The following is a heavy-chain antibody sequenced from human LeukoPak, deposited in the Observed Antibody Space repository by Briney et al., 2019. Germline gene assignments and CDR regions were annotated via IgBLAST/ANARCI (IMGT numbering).Heavy chain of an antibody. CDR3: ARTVTAIAPWYFDY. CDR1: GSSIRSAYY. CDR2: IYYSGST. Sequence: SETLSLTCAVSGSSIRSAYYWGWIRQPPGKGLEWIGSIYYSGSTYYNPSLKSRVTISVDTSKNQFSLKLSSVTAADTAVYYCARTVTAIAPWYFDYWGQGTLVTVSS. V-gene: IGHV4-38-2*01. D-gene: IGHD2-21*02. J-gene: IGHJ4*02.